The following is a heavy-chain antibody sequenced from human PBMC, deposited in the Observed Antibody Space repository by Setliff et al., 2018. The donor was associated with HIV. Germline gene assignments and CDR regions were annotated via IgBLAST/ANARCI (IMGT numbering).Heavy chain of an antibody. CDR2: VYYTWNT. CDR1: GGSISRRDYC. CDR3: ARHSIAVVIGVPERDDAFDI. V-gene: IGHV4-39*01. Sequence: SETLSLTCTVSGGSISRRDYCWGWIRQPPGKGLEWIGSVYYTWNTYYNPSLKSRVTVSVDTSKNQFSQKLSSVTAADTAVYYCARHSIAVVIGVPERDDAFDIWGHVTMVTVSS. J-gene: IGHJ3*02. D-gene: IGHD2-21*01.